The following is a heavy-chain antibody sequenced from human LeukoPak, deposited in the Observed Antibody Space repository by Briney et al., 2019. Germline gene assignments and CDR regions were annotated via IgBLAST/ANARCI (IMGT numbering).Heavy chain of an antibody. CDR1: GGSIGSYY. D-gene: IGHD3-22*01. CDR2: LYYSGGT. V-gene: IGHV4-59*01. J-gene: IGHJ4*02. Sequence: SETLSLTCTVSGGSIGSYYWSWIRQPPGKGLECIGYLYYSGGTNYNPSLRSRVTISVDTSKNQFSLKLSSVAAADTAVYYCARAGSGYSFDYWGQGTLVTVSS. CDR3: ARAGSGYSFDY.